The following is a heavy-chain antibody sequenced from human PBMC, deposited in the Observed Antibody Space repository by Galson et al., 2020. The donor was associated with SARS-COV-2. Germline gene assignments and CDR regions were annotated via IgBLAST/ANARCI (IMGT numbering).Heavy chain of an antibody. CDR1: GFTFSSYA. CDR2: ISYDGSNK. J-gene: IGHJ4*02. CDR3: ARDGPYGSGSYPFY. V-gene: IGHV3-30-3*01. Sequence: GESLKISCAASGFTFSSYAMHWVRQAPGKGLEWVAVISYDGSNKYYADSVKGRFTISRDNSKNTLYLQMNSLRAEDTAVYYCARDGPYGSGSYPFYWGQGTLVTVSS. D-gene: IGHD3-10*01.